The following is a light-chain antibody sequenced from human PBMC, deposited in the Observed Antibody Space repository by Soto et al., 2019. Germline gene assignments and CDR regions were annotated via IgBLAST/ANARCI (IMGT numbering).Light chain of an antibody. CDR3: QAWDSSTAE. CDR1: KLGDKY. Sequence: YELTQPPSVSVSPGQTASITCSGVKLGDKYACWYQQKPGQSPVLVIYQDSKRPSGIPERFSGSNSGNTATLTISGTQAMDEADYYCQAWDSSTAEFGGGTKLTVL. J-gene: IGLJ3*02. V-gene: IGLV3-1*01. CDR2: QDS.